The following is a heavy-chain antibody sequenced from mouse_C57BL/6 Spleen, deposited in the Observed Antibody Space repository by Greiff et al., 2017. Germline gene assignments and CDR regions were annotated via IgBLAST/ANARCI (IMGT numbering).Heavy chain of an antibody. Sequence: QVQLKESGAELVKPGASVKISCKASGYAFSSYWMNWVKQRPGTGLEWIGQIYPGDGDTNYNGKFKGKATLTADKSSSTAYMQLSSLTSEDSAVYFCARNYYGSSYYFDYWGQGTTLTVSS. CDR3: ARNYYGSSYYFDY. CDR2: IYPGDGDT. D-gene: IGHD1-1*01. J-gene: IGHJ2*01. CDR1: GYAFSSYW. V-gene: IGHV1-80*01.